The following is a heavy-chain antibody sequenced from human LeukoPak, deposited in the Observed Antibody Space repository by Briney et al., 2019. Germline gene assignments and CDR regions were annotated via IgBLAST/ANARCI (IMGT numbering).Heavy chain of an antibody. D-gene: IGHD5-18*01. V-gene: IGHV4-59*01. CDR1: GGSFSGYY. CDR3: ASGPPTGYSYVY. CDR2: IYYSGNT. J-gene: IGHJ4*02. Sequence: PSETLSLTCAVYGGSFSGYYWSWIRQPPGKGLEWIGYIYYSGNTNYNPSLKSRVTISVDTSKNQFSLKLRSVTAADTAVYYCASGPPTGYSYVYWGQGTLVTVSS.